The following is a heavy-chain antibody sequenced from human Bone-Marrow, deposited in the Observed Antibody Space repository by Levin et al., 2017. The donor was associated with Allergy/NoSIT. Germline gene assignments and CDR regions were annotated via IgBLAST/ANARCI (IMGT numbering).Heavy chain of an antibody. CDR3: ASSPPGVPAAGAFDI. CDR2: IIPILGIA. V-gene: IGHV1-69*02. J-gene: IGHJ3*02. Sequence: GASVKVSCKASGGTFSSYTISWVRQAPGQGLEWMGRIIPILGIANYAQKFQGRVTITADKSTSTAYMELSSLRSEDTAVYYCASSPPGVPAAGAFDIWGQGTMVTVSS. D-gene: IGHD2-2*01. CDR1: GGTFSSYT.